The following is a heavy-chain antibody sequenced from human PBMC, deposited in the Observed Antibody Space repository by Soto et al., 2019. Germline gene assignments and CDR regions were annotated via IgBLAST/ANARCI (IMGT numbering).Heavy chain of an antibody. CDR3: ARYCTLTSVNCYHAY. Sequence: QVQLVESGGGLVKPGGSLRLSCAASGFTFSDYYMSWIRQAPGKGLEWVAYISSNGDTDYADSVKGRFTISRDNAKNPLSLQMNSLRAEDTAVYYCARYCTLTSVNCYHAYWGQGTLVTVSS. CDR2: ISSNGDT. D-gene: IGHD2-21*02. CDR1: GFTFSDYY. V-gene: IGHV3-11*01. J-gene: IGHJ4*02.